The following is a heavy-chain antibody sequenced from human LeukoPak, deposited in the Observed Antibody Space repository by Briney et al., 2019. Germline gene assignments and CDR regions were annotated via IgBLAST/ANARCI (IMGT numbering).Heavy chain of an antibody. J-gene: IGHJ5*02. D-gene: IGHD2/OR15-2a*01. CDR2: SSPYNGKT. Sequence: ASVTVSCKASGYTFINYGINWVRQAPGQGLEWMGWSSPYNGKTNYAQKLQGRGTMTTDTSTNTAYMELRSLRSDDTAVYYCARGGIDIVSVPVSNWFDPWGQGALVTVSS. CDR1: GYTFINYG. V-gene: IGHV1-18*01. CDR3: ARGGIDIVSVPVSNWFDP.